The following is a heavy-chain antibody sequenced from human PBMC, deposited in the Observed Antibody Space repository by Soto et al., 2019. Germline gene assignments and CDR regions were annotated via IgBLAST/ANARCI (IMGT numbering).Heavy chain of an antibody. J-gene: IGHJ4*02. CDR1: GFTFSSYA. Sequence: GGSLRLSCAASGFTFSSYAMHWVRQAPGKGLEWVAVISYDGSNKYYADSVKGRFTISRDNSKNTLYLQMNSLRPEDTAVYYCARASGGSCLDYWGQGTLVTVSS. CDR3: ARASGGSCLDY. CDR2: ISYDGSNK. D-gene: IGHD2-15*01. V-gene: IGHV3-30*04.